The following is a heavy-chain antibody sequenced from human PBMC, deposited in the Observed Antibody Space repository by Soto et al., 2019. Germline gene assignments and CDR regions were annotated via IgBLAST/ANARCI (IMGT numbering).Heavy chain of an antibody. J-gene: IGHJ4*02. CDR1: GYSISSYY. D-gene: IGHD3-16*01. V-gene: IGHV4-59*01. CDR2: IYYSGST. Sequence: SETLSLTCTISGYSISSYYWSWIRQPPGKGLEWIGYIYYSGSTNYNPSLKSRVTISVDTSKNQFSLKLRSVTAADTAVYYCARGPGGTFDYWGQGTLVTVSS. CDR3: ARGPGGTFDY.